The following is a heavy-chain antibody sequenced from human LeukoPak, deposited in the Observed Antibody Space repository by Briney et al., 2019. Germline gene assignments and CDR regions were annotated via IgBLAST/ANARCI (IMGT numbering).Heavy chain of an antibody. CDR1: GGSISSSSYY. Sequence: SETLSLTCTVSGGSISSSSYYWGWIRQPPGKGLEWIGSIYYSGSTYYNPSLKSRVTISVDTSKNQFSLKLSSVTAADTAVYYCARQLKYSGSPLDYWGQGTLVTVSS. CDR3: ARQLKYSGSPLDY. CDR2: IYYSGST. V-gene: IGHV4-39*01. D-gene: IGHD1-26*01. J-gene: IGHJ4*02.